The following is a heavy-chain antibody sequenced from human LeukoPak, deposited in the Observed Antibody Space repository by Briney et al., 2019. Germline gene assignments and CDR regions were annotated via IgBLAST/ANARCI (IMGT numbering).Heavy chain of an antibody. Sequence: SQTLSLTCTVSGGSISSGDYYWNWIHQPPGKGLEWIGYIYYSGSTYYNPSLKSRVAITLDTSKTQFSLRLSSVTAADTAVYYCSRGLRGRSGYYFDSWGQGTLVTVSS. V-gene: IGHV4-30-4*01. CDR1: GGSISSGDYY. CDR2: IYYSGST. CDR3: SRGLRGRSGYYFDS. J-gene: IGHJ4*02.